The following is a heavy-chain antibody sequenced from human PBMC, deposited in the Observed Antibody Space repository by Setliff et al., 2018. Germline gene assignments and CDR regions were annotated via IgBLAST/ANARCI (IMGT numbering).Heavy chain of an antibody. Sequence: NPSETLSLTCAIYGESSSGYYRSWIRQSPGKTLEWIGEIMDGRDTVYNPSLNSRVTISFDTSRNQFSLELSSVTAADTAVYYCARHATYYYGSGNLPFDHWAQGSLVTVSS. CDR2: IMDGRDT. CDR3: ARHATYYYGSGNLPFDH. D-gene: IGHD3-10*01. J-gene: IGHJ4*02. CDR1: GESSSGYY. V-gene: IGHV4-34*12.